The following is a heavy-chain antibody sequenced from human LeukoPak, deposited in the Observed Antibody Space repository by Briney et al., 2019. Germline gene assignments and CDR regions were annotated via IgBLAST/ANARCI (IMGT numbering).Heavy chain of an antibody. CDR3: ARLITGTMLDY. V-gene: IGHV4-39*01. CDR2: IYYSGST. D-gene: IGHD1-7*01. J-gene: IGHJ4*02. Sequence: SETLSLTCIVSGGSISTSNYYWGWIRQPPGKGLEWIGSIYYSGSTYYHPSLKSRVTISADTSKNLFSLQLNSVTAADTAVYNCARLITGTMLDYWGQGILVTVSS. CDR1: GGSISTSNYY.